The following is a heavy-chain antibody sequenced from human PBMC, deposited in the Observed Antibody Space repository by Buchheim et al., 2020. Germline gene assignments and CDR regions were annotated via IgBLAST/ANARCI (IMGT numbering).Heavy chain of an antibody. Sequence: QVQLVESGGGVVQPGRSLRLSCAASGFTFSSYAMHWVRQAPGKGLEWVAVISYDGSNKYYADSVKGRFTISRDNSKNTLYLQMNSLRAEDTAVYYCARDDGIVGANDYWGQGTL. J-gene: IGHJ4*02. CDR3: ARDDGIVGANDY. D-gene: IGHD1-26*01. CDR2: ISYDGSNK. V-gene: IGHV3-30-3*01. CDR1: GFTFSSYA.